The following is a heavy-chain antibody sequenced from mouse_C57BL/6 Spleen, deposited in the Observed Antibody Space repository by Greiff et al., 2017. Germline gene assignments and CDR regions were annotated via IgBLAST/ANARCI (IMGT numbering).Heavy chain of an antibody. J-gene: IGHJ2*01. D-gene: IGHD1-1*01. Sequence: VQLVASGAELVRPGASVTLSCKASGYTFTDYEMHWVKQTPVHGLEWIGAIDPETGGPAYNQKFKGKAILTADKSSSTAYMELRSLTSEDSAVYYCTRLGLRGPFDYWGQGTTLTVSS. CDR2: IDPETGGP. CDR1: GYTFTDYE. V-gene: IGHV1-15*01. CDR3: TRLGLRGPFDY.